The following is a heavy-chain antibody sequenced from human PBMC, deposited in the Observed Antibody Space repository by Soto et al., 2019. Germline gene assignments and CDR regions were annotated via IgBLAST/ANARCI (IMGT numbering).Heavy chain of an antibody. V-gene: IGHV3-11*06. Sequence: QVQLVESGGCLVKPGGSLRLSCAASGFPFSDYYMTWIRQAPGKGLDWVSYISSSGTYTHFADSVKGRFTISRDNAKNSLYLQMNSLRPEDTAVYYCVRDISPNNFASGSYTFWGQGILVTVSS. CDR3: VRDISPNNFASGSYTF. D-gene: IGHD3-10*01. CDR2: ISSSGTYT. CDR1: GFPFSDYY. J-gene: IGHJ4*02.